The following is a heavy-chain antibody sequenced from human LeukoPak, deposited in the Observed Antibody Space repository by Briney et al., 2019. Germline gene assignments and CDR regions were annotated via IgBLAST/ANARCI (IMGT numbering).Heavy chain of an antibody. CDR1: GGSISSYY. CDR3: ARAGSVYDSSGYCDY. CDR2: IYYSGST. Sequence: SETLSLTCTVSGGSISSYYWNWIRQPPGKGLEWIGYIYYSGSTNYNPSLKSRVTISVDTSKNQFSLKLSSVTAADTAVYYCARAGSVYDSSGYCDYWGQGTLVTVSS. V-gene: IGHV4-59*01. J-gene: IGHJ4*02. D-gene: IGHD3-22*01.